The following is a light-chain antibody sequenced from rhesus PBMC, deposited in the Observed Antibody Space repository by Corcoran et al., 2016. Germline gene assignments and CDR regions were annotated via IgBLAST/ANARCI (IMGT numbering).Light chain of an antibody. CDR3: QHYYDNPYI. J-gene: IGKJ2*01. CDR1: QNIYST. CDR2: AAS. Sequence: DIQMTQSPSALSASVGDRVTISCRASQNIYSTLAWYQQKPGNAPKLLIYAASTLQPGIPPRFSGSGSGTDFTLTINSLQPGDSATYYCQHYYDNPYIFGQGTRVEIK. V-gene: IGKV1S12*01.